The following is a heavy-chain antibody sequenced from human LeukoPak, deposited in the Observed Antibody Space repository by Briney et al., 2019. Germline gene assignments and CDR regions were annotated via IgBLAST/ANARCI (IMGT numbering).Heavy chain of an antibody. J-gene: IGHJ5*02. V-gene: IGHV4-34*01. CDR2: INHSGST. CDR1: GGSFSGYY. D-gene: IGHD6-19*01. Sequence: PSETLSLTCAVYGGSFSGYYWSWIRQPPGKGLEWIGEINHSGSTNYNPSLKSRVTISVDTSKNQFSLKLSSVTAADTAVYYCASLPGYSSGWYQSWGQGTLVTVSS. CDR3: ASLPGYSSGWYQS.